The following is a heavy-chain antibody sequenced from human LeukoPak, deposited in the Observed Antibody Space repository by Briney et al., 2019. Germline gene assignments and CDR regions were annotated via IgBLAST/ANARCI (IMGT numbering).Heavy chain of an antibody. J-gene: IGHJ4*02. CDR2: VNPNSGGR. V-gene: IGHV1-2*02. Sequence: GASVKVSCKASGYTFTGYYIHWVRQAPEQGLEWMGWVNPNSGGRNYAQKFQGRVTMTRDTTISTAYMELSSLRSDDTAACYCARSQWGIASAGLDSWGQGTLVSVSS. CDR3: ARSQWGIASAGLDS. D-gene: IGHD6-13*01. CDR1: GYTFTGYY.